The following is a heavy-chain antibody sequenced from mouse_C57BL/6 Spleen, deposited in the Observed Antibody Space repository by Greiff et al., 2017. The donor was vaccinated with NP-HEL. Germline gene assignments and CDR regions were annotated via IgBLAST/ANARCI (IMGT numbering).Heavy chain of an antibody. V-gene: IGHV3-1*01. CDR3: ARAPIYYYGSRGAMDY. CDR2: ISYSGST. CDR1: GYSITSGYD. J-gene: IGHJ4*01. Sequence: VQLKESGPGMVKPSQSLSLTCTVTGYSITSGYDWHWIRHFPGNKLEWMGYISYSGSTNYNPSLKSRISITHDTSKNHFFLKLNSVTTEDTATYYCARAPIYYYGSRGAMDYWGQGTSVTVSS. D-gene: IGHD1-1*01.